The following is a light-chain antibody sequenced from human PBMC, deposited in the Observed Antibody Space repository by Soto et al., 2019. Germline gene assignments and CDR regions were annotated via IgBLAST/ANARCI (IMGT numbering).Light chain of an antibody. J-gene: IGKJ1*01. CDR1: QDIRND. CDR3: LQDYNYPRT. V-gene: IGKV1-6*01. Sequence: AIQMTQSPSSLSASVGDRVTITCRSSQDIRNDVVWFQQNPWKAPKLLIYAASTLQNGVPFRFRGSASGRDFNLTISTLQPEDFATYYCLQDYNYPRTFDQGTKVE. CDR2: AAS.